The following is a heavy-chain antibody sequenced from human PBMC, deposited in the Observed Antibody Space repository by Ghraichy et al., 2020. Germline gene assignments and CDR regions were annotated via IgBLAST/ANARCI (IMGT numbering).Heavy chain of an antibody. Sequence: GESLNISCAASGFTFSSYWMSWVRQAPGKGLEWVANIKQDGSEKYYVGSVKGRFTISRDNAKNSLFLQMNSLRAEDTAVYYCARDLSYDYVWGSYRFSDAFDIWGQGTMVTVSS. D-gene: IGHD3-16*02. CDR2: IKQDGSEK. CDR3: ARDLSYDYVWGSYRFSDAFDI. CDR1: GFTFSSYW. J-gene: IGHJ3*02. V-gene: IGHV3-7*01.